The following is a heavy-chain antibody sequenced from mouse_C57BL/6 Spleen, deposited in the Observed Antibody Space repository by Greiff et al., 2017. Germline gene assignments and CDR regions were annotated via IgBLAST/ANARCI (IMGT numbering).Heavy chain of an antibody. Sequence: VQLQQPGAELVRPGSSVKLSCTASGYTFTSYWMHWVKQRPIQGLEWIGNIYPSDSETHYNQKFKDKATLTVDKSSSTAYMQLSSLTSEDSAVYYCARGVGFAYWGQGTLVTVSA. CDR1: GYTFTSYW. CDR3: ARGVGFAY. J-gene: IGHJ3*01. V-gene: IGHV1-52*01. CDR2: IYPSDSET.